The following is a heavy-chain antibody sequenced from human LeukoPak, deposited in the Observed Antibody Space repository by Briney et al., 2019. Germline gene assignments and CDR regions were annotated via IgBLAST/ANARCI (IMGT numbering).Heavy chain of an antibody. D-gene: IGHD3-10*01. Sequence: GGSLRLSCAASGFPFSSYSMNWVRQAPGKGLEWVSYISSSSDTIYYADSVKGRFTISRDNAKNSLYLQMNSLRADDTAVYYCGRDRSGNYYNPNWFDPWGRGTLVTVSS. V-gene: IGHV3-48*01. CDR1: GFPFSSYS. CDR2: ISSSSDTI. J-gene: IGHJ5*02. CDR3: GRDRSGNYYNPNWFDP.